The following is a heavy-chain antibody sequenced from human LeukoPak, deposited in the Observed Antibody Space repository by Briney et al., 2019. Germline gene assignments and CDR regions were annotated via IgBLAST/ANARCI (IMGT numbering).Heavy chain of an antibody. D-gene: IGHD1-26*01. CDR2: MNPNSGNT. CDR1: GYTFTSYD. V-gene: IGHV1-8*03. J-gene: IGHJ6*03. CDR3: ARVKQGSGSCYVFAYYYYYMDV. Sequence: ASVKVSCKASGYTFTSYDINWVRQATGQGLEWMGWMNPNSGNTGYAQKFQGRVTITRNTSISTAYMELSSLRSEDTAVYYCARVKQGSGSCYVFAYYYYYMDVRGKGTTVTVSS.